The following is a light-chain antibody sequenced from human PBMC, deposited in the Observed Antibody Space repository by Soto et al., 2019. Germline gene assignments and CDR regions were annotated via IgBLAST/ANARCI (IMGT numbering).Light chain of an antibody. CDR1: QSVSSSY. J-gene: IGKJ4*01. CDR3: QQYGSSPLT. Sequence: EIVLTQSPCTLSLSPGERAPLSCRASQSVSSSYLAWYQQKPGQAPRLLIYGASSRATGIPDRFSGSGSGTDFTLTISRLEPEDFAVYYCQQYGSSPLTFGGGTKVDIK. CDR2: GAS. V-gene: IGKV3-20*01.